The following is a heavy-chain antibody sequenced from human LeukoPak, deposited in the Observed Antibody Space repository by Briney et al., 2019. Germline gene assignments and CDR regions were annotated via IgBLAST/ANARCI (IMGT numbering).Heavy chain of an antibody. V-gene: IGHV3-30*02. CDR1: GFTFSSYG. CDR2: IRYDGSNK. CDR3: AKEEYLSILFDY. D-gene: IGHD2/OR15-2a*01. J-gene: IGHJ4*02. Sequence: GGSLRLSCAASGFTFSSYGMHWVRQAPGRGLEWVAFIRYDGSNKYYADSVKGRFTISRDNSKNALYLQMNSLRAEDTAVYYCAKEEYLSILFDYWGQGTLVTVSS.